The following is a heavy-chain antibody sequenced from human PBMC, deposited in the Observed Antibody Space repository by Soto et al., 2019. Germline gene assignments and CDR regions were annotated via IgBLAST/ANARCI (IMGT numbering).Heavy chain of an antibody. CDR2: ISTDNGHT. J-gene: IGHJ6*02. CDR1: GYSFTSYG. D-gene: IGHD2-21*01. V-gene: IGHV1-18*01. Sequence: QVHLVQSGAEVRKPGASVKVSCKASGYSFTSYGISWVRQAPGQGLEWMGWISTDNGHTNYAHNLQDRVSRTIDPSTSTAYMELWSLGSDDTAVYYCARAVPDTSLFFYYYGMDVWGQGTTVTVSS. CDR3: ARAVPDTSLFFYYYGMDV.